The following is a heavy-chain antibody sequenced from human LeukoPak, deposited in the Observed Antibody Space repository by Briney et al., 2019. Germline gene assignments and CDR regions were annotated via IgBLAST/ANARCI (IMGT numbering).Heavy chain of an antibody. V-gene: IGHV3-30*02. D-gene: IGHD3-9*01. CDR1: GFTFSSYG. Sequence: GGSLRLSCAASGFTFSSYGMHWVRQAPGKGLEWVAFIRYDGSNKYYADSVKGRFAISRDNSKNTLYLQMNSLRAEDTAVYYCANSSWRYYDILTADYWGQGTLVTVSS. CDR2: IRYDGSNK. J-gene: IGHJ4*02. CDR3: ANSSWRYYDILTADY.